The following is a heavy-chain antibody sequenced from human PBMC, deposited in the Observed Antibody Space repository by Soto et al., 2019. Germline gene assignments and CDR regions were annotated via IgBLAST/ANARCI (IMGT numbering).Heavy chain of an antibody. J-gene: IGHJ4*02. Sequence: SVKVSCKASGGTFSSYAISWVRQAPGQGLEWMGGIIPIFGTANYAQKFQGRVTITADESTSTAYMELSSLRSEDTAVYYCARKVYSYGPGFYFDYWGQGTLVTVSS. V-gene: IGHV1-69*13. D-gene: IGHD5-18*01. CDR3: ARKVYSYGPGFYFDY. CDR1: GGTFSSYA. CDR2: IIPIFGTA.